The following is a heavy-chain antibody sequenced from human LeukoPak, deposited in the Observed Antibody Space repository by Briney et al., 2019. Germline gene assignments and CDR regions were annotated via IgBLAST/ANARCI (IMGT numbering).Heavy chain of an antibody. D-gene: IGHD6-19*01. CDR1: GGSISSGGYY. Sequence: PSETLSLTCTVSGGSISSGGYYWSWIRQHPGKGLEWIGYIYYSGSTYYNPSLKSRVTISVDTSKNQFSLKLSSVTAADTAVYYCARGGKISGWYKAPLDYWGQGTLVTVSS. CDR3: ARGGKISGWYKAPLDY. J-gene: IGHJ4*02. V-gene: IGHV4-31*03. CDR2: IYYSGST.